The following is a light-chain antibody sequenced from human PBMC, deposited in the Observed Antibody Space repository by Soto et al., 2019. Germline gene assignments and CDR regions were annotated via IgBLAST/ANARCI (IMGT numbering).Light chain of an antibody. V-gene: IGLV2-8*01. CDR1: SSDVGGYNY. Sequence: QSVLTQPPSAPGSPGQSVTISCTGTSSDVGGYNYVSWYQQHPGKAPKLIIYEVSKRPSGVPDRFSGSKSGNTASLTVSGLQTEDEADYYCSSYAASTYVFGTGTKVTIL. J-gene: IGLJ1*01. CDR2: EVS. CDR3: SSYAASTYV.